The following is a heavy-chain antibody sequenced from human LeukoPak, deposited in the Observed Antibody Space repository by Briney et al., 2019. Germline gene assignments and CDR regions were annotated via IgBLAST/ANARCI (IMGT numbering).Heavy chain of an antibody. D-gene: IGHD3-22*01. CDR1: GGSINNYY. CDR3: ARGHTYYYDSSGLYYFDY. CDR2: IYYSGST. Sequence: SETLSLTCTVSGGSINNYYWSWIRQPPGKGLEWIGYIYYSGSTNYNPSLKSRVTISVDTSKNQFSLKLSSVTAADTAVYYCARGHTYYYDSSGLYYFDYWGQGTLVTVSS. J-gene: IGHJ4*02. V-gene: IGHV4-59*01.